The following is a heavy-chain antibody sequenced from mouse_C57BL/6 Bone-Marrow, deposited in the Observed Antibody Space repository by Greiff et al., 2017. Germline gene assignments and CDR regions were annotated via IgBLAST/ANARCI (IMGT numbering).Heavy chain of an antibody. D-gene: IGHD1-3*01. CDR1: GFTFSSYA. V-gene: IGHV5-4*01. J-gene: IGHJ4*01. Sequence: DVQLQESGGGLVKPGGSLKLSCAASGFTFSSYAMSWVRQTPEKRLEWVATISDGGSYTYYPDNVKGRFTISRDNAKNNLYLQRSHLKSEDTAMYYCAREALYAMDYWGQGTSVTVSS. CDR3: AREALYAMDY. CDR2: ISDGGSYT.